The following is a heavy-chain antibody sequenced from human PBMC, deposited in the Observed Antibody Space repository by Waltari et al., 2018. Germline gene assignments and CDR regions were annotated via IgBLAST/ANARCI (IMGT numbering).Heavy chain of an antibody. Sequence: FSTYGMNWARQDPGEGRVWVSRIKPDGSSTAYADSVKGRFTMSRDNAKNTLYLQMSSLRADDTAVYYCVRSAFLDVWGQGTTVTVSS. V-gene: IGHV3-74*01. J-gene: IGHJ6*02. CDR2: IKPDGSST. CDR3: VRSAFLDV. D-gene: IGHD3-16*01. CDR1: FSTYG.